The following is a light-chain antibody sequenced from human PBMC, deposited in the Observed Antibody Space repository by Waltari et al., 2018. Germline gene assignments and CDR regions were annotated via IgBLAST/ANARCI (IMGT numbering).Light chain of an antibody. CDR1: QSVGGPS. CDR3: QRYGSSLT. Sequence: IVSTQSPATLSLSPGQRATLPCRASQSVGGPSIAWYQQHPGQPPRLLIHAISTRATGVPDRFSGTGSGTLFTLTISRLEPEDYAVYFCQRYGSSLTFGGGTKVEIK. V-gene: IGKV3-20*01. J-gene: IGKJ4*01. CDR2: AIS.